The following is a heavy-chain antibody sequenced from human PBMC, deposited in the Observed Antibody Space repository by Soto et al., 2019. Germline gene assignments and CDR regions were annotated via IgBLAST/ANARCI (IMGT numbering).Heavy chain of an antibody. CDR1: GFTFSNYA. V-gene: IGHV3-30*18. J-gene: IGHJ4*02. D-gene: IGHD1-1*01. Sequence: PGGSLRLSCAASGFTFSNYAMHWVRQAPGKGLEWVALTSYDGNNEYYTDSVKGRFTISRDNSKNTLFLQMNSPRPEDTAVYYCAKDKGVFNWATSYFDYWGPGALVTVSS. CDR2: TSYDGNNE. CDR3: AKDKGVFNWATSYFDY.